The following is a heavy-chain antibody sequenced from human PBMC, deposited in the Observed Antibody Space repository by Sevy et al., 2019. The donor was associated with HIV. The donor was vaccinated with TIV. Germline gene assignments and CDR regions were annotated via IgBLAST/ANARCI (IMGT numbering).Heavy chain of an antibody. CDR3: ATNMVHAGAYDSYFNF. CDR1: QFNFDTYA. Sequence: GGSLRLSCVASQFNFDTYAIHWVRQAPGKGLEWVAMIWCDGSSKAYSESVKGRFAISRDNSQNTAFLQMNSLRAEDTGLYYCATNMVHAGAYDSYFNFWGQGSLVTVSS. V-gene: IGHV3-33*01. J-gene: IGHJ4*02. CDR2: IWCDGSSK. D-gene: IGHD3-10*01.